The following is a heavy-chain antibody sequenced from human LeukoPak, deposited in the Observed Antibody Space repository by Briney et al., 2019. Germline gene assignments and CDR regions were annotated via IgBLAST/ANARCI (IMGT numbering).Heavy chain of an antibody. J-gene: IGHJ4*02. V-gene: IGHV1-46*01. CDR3: AREADSSGWYNTGPFDY. D-gene: IGHD6-19*01. Sequence: ASVKVSCKASGYTFTSYYMHWVRQAPGQGLEWMGIINPSGGSTSYAQKFQGRVTMTRDTSTSTVYMELSSLRSEDTAVYYCAREADSSGWYNTGPFDYWGQGTLVTVSS. CDR2: INPSGGST. CDR1: GYTFTSYY.